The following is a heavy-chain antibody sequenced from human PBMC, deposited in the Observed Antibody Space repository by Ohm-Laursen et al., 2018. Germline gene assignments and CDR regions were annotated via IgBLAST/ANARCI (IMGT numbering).Heavy chain of an antibody. D-gene: IGHD1-26*01. CDR2: IGHSGTT. CDR1: GASINSHH. V-gene: IGHV4-38-2*02. CDR3: ARDPSGSYYLDY. Sequence: SETLSLTCTVSGASINSHHWSFIRQPPGKGLEWIGSIGHSGTTYYNPSLKSRVNMSIDTSSNQFSLKLSSVTAADTAMYFCARDPSGSYYLDYWGQGTLVTVSS. J-gene: IGHJ4*02.